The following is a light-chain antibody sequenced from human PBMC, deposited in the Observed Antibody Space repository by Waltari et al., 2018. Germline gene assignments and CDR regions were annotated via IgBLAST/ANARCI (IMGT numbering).Light chain of an antibody. J-gene: IGKJ4*01. V-gene: IGKV3-20*01. CDR1: QSVTRIS. CDR2: GTS. CDR3: QQYDGEVVT. Sequence: CRGSQSVTRISLSCYQQKLGQAPRLLIYGTSSRATGIPDRFSGSGSGTDFTLTISRLEPEDFAVYYCQQYDGEVVTFGGGTKVEI.